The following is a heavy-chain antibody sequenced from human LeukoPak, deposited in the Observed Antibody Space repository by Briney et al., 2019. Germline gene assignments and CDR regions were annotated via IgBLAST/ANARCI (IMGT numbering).Heavy chain of an antibody. CDR3: ARGRTMVRGVKARSQYFQH. V-gene: IGHV4-34*01. D-gene: IGHD3-10*01. CDR2: ISHSGST. Sequence: PSETLSLTCAVYGGSFSGYYWSWIRQPPGKGLEWIGEISHSGSTNYNPSLKSRVTISVDTSKNQFSLRLSSVTAADTAVYYCARGRTMVRGVKARSQYFQHWGQGTLITVSS. J-gene: IGHJ1*01. CDR1: GGSFSGYY.